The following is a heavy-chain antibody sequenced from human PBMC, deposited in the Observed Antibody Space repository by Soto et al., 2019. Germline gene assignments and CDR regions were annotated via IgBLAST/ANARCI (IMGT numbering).Heavy chain of an antibody. D-gene: IGHD2-8*02. J-gene: IGHJ4*02. CDR1: GGSISSYY. CDR2: IYYNVNT. Sequence: SETLSLTCTVSGGSISSYYWSWIRQPPGKGLEWIGYIYYNVNTNYNPSLKSRVTISVDTSKNQFSLKLTSVTAADTAVYYCARDKITGLFDYWGQGTLVTVSS. CDR3: ARDKITGLFDY. V-gene: IGHV4-59*12.